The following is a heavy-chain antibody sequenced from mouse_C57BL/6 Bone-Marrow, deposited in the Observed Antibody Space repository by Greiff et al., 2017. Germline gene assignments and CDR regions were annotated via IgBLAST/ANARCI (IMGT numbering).Heavy chain of an antibody. V-gene: IGHV14-4*01. J-gene: IGHJ3*01. D-gene: IGHD1-1*01. CDR2: IDPENGDT. CDR3: TTVLRGCAY. CDR1: GFNIKDDY. Sequence: EVKLMESGAELVRPGASVKLSCTASGFNIKDDYMHWVKQRPEQGLEWIGWIDPENGDTEYASKFQGKATITADTSSNTAYLQLSSLTSEDTAVYYCTTVLRGCAYWGQGTLVTVSA.